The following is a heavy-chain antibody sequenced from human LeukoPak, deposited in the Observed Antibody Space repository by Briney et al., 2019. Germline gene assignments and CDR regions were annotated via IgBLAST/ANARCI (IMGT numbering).Heavy chain of an antibody. Sequence: RASVKVSCKASGGTFSSYAISWVRQAPGQGLEWMGRIIPIFGIANYAQKFQGRVTITADKSTSTAYMELNSLRSEDTAVYYCARDYSDRYNWFDPWGQGTLVTVSS. D-gene: IGHD4-11*01. CDR1: GGTFSSYA. J-gene: IGHJ5*02. V-gene: IGHV1-69*04. CDR3: ARDYSDRYNWFDP. CDR2: IIPIFGIA.